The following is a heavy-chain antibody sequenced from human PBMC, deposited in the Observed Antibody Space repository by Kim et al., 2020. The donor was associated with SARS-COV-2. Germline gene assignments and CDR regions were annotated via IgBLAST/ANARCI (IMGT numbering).Heavy chain of an antibody. D-gene: IGHD3-9*01. CDR2: IRSSSSTI. J-gene: IGHJ6*01. V-gene: IGHV3-48*04. CDR1: GFTFSSYS. Sequence: GGSLRLSCAASGFTFSSYSMNWVRQAPGKGLEWVSYIRSSSSTINYADSVKGRFTISRDNAKNSLYLQMNSLRAEDTAVYYCAREMYYDILTGYSPGMDV. CDR3: AREMYYDILTGYSPGMDV.